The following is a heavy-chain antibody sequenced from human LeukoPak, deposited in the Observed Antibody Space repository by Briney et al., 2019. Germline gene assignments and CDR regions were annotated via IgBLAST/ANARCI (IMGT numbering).Heavy chain of an antibody. CDR3: AMGTARTNWFDP. J-gene: IGHJ5*02. CDR1: GYTFTGYY. CDR2: INPNSGGT. Sequence: ASVKVSCKASGYTFTGYYMHWVRQAPGQGLEWMGWINPNSGGTNYAQKFQGRVTMTRDTSISTAYKELSRLRSDGTAVYYCAMGTARTNWFDPWGQGTLVTVSS. D-gene: IGHD6-6*01. V-gene: IGHV1-2*02.